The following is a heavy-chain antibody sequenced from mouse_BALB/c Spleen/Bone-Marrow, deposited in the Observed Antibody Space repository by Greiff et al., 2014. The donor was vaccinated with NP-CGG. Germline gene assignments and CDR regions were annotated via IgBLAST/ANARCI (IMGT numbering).Heavy chain of an antibody. J-gene: IGHJ4*01. CDR3: ARNGYYVYYYAMDY. D-gene: IGHD2-3*01. CDR2: IDPANGNT. Sequence: VQLQQSGAELVKPGASVKLSCTASGFNIKDTYMHWVKQRPEQGLEWIGRIDPANGNTKYDPKFQGKATITADTSSNTAYLQLSSLTPEDTAVYYCARNGYYVYYYAMDYWGQGTSVTVSS. CDR1: GFNIKDTY. V-gene: IGHV14-3*02.